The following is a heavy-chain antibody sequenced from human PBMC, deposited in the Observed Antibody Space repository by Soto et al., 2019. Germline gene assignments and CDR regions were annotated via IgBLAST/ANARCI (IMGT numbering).Heavy chain of an antibody. CDR2: ISGSSDRT. V-gene: IGHV3-23*01. J-gene: IGHJ3*01. D-gene: IGHD5-12*01. CDR1: GFTIRNYA. CDR3: EGSWT. Sequence: EVQVLESGGDLVQPGGSLRLSCAASGFTIRNYAMSWVRQAPGKALEWVSGISGSSDRTDYADSVKGRFTFTKDTSSNTLYLQMNSLIVEDTAVYHCEGSWTWGQGTMVTVSS.